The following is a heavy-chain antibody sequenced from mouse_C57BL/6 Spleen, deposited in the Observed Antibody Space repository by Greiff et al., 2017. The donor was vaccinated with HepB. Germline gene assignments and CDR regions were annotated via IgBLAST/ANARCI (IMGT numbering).Heavy chain of an antibody. Sequence: VQVVESGPELVKPGASVKISCTASGYAFSSSWMNWVKQRPGKGLEWIGRIYPGDGDTNYNGKFKGQATLTGDKSSSTAYMQLSSLTSEDSAVYVCARPQAPLIGIAYWGQGTLVTVSA. CDR2: IYPGDGDT. J-gene: IGHJ3*01. V-gene: IGHV1-82*01. D-gene: IGHD6-1*01. CDR3: ARPQAPLIGIAY. CDR1: GYAFSSSW.